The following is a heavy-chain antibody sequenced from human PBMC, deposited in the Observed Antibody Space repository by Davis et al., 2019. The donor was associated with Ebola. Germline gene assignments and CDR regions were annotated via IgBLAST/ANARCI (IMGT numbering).Heavy chain of an antibody. Sequence: SETLSLTCAVYGGSFSGYYWSWIRQPPGKGPEWIGEINHSGSTNYNPSLKSRVTISVDTSKNQFSLKLSSVTAADTAVYYCARGRIAARPVSEWFDPWGQGTLVTVSS. CDR1: GGSFSGYY. J-gene: IGHJ5*02. D-gene: IGHD6-6*01. V-gene: IGHV4-34*01. CDR3: ARGRIAARPVSEWFDP. CDR2: INHSGST.